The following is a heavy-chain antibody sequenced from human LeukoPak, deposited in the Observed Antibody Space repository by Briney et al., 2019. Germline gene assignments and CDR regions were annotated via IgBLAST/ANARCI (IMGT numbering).Heavy chain of an antibody. CDR2: IRHDGSNE. CDR1: GFTFSFYW. CDR3: AKEVHPYDSGTYYFDY. J-gene: IGHJ4*02. V-gene: IGHV3-30*02. D-gene: IGHD3-10*01. Sequence: GSLRLSCVGSGFTFSFYWMHWVRQAAGKGLEWVGFIRHDGSNEYYADSVKGRFTVSRDNSKNTLFLQMNSLRVEEMAVYYCAKEVHPYDSGTYYFDYWGRGTLVTVSS.